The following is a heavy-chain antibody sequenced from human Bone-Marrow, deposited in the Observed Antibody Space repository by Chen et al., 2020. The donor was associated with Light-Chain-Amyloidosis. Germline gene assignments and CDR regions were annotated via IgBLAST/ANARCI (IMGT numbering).Heavy chain of an antibody. CDR3: AQLYSYGRPFNH. J-gene: IGHJ4*02. D-gene: IGHD5-18*01. CDR2: IRDDGSNK. Sequence: QVQLVESGGGVVQPGGSLRLSCAASGFTFSSYGIHWVRQAPGKGLEWVAFIRDDGSNKYYADSVKGRFTISRDNSKNTLYLQMNSLRAEDTALYYCAQLYSYGRPFNHWGQGTLVSVSS. V-gene: IGHV3-30*02. CDR1: GFTFSSYG.